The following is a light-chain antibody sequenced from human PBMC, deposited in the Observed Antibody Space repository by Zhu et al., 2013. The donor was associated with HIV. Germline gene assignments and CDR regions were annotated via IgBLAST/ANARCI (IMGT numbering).Light chain of an antibody. Sequence: QSALTQPASVSGSPGQAITISCTGTSSDVGAHNYVSWYQQHPGKAPKLIVYYNSLRPSGVSDRFSGSKSGTSASLAISGLRSEDEADYYCAAWDDSQSGVVFGGGTRLTVL. CDR1: SSDVGAHNY. V-gene: IGLV2-14*03. CDR3: AAWDDSQSGVV. J-gene: IGLJ2*01. CDR2: YNS.